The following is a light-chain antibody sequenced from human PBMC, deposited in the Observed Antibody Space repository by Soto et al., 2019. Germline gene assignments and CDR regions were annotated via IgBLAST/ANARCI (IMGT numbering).Light chain of an antibody. CDR2: AAS. CDR1: QGISSY. V-gene: IGKV1-8*01. J-gene: IGKJ1*01. Sequence: AIRMTQSPSSLSASTGDRVTITCRASQGISSYLAWYHQKPGKAPKLLIYAASTLQSGVPSRFSGSGSGTDFTLSISCLQSEEFATYYCQQYYSYSTFGQGTKVEIK. CDR3: QQYYSYST.